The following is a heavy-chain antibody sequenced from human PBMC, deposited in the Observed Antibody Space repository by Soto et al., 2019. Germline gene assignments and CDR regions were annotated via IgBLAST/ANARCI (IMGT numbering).Heavy chain of an antibody. D-gene: IGHD3-22*01. V-gene: IGHV1-3*01. CDR3: ARPWGSYYDSSGYYLT. J-gene: IGHJ4*02. Sequence: ASLKVSCKASGYTFTSYAMHWVRQAPGQRLEWMGWINAGNGNTKYSQKFQGRVTITRDTSASTAYMELSSLRSEDTAVYYCARPWGSYYDSSGYYLTWGQGTLVTVSS. CDR1: GYTFTSYA. CDR2: INAGNGNT.